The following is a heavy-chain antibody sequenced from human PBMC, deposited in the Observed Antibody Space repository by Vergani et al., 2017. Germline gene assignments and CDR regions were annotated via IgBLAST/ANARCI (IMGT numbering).Heavy chain of an antibody. CDR3: AKDGIAAAGYHMYYFDY. V-gene: IGHV3-23*01. J-gene: IGHJ4*02. Sequence: EVQLLESGGGLVQPGGSLRLSCAASGFTFSNYAMSWVRQAPGKGLEWVSLISGSGGTTNYADSVQGRFTISRDTSKHTLFLQMNGLRAEDTAVYYCAKDGIAAAGYHMYYFDYWGQGTLVTVSS. CDR1: GFTFSNYA. D-gene: IGHD6-13*01. CDR2: ISGSGGTT.